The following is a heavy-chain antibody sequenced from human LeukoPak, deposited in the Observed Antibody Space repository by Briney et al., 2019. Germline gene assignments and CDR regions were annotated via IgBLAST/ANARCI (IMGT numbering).Heavy chain of an antibody. D-gene: IGHD5-12*01. CDR3: AKDPAATIVYYFDY. J-gene: IGHJ4*02. CDR2: INADGSTA. Sequence: GGSLRLSRAASGFTFGNSWVHWVRQAPGKGLVWVSLINADGSTATYADSVKGRFTISRDNAKNTLYLQMNSLRAEDTAVYYCAKDPAATIVYYFDYWGQGTLVTVSS. CDR1: GFTFGNSW. V-gene: IGHV3-74*01.